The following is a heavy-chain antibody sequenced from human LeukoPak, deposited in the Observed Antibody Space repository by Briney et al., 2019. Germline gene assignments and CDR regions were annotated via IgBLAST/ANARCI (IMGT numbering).Heavy chain of an antibody. J-gene: IGHJ4*02. V-gene: IGHV1-69*04. CDR3: AREGRGSASDY. CDR2: IIPILGIA. CDR1: GGTFSSYA. Sequence: ASVKVSCKASGGTFSSYAISWVRQAPGQGLEWMGRIIPILGIANYAQKFQGRVTIAADKSTSTAYRELSSRRSEDTAVYYCAREGRGSASDYWGQGTLVTVSS.